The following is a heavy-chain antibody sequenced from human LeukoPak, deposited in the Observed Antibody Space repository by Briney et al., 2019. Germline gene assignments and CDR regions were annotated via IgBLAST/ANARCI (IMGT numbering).Heavy chain of an antibody. J-gene: IGHJ4*02. CDR1: GYSFTTYW. Sequence: GESLKISCKGSGYSFTTYWIGWVRQMPGKGLEWMGIIYPGDSDTRYSPSFQGQVTISVDKSISTAYLQWGSMKASDTAMYYCARRPGSITAAETYYFDYWGQGTLVTVSS. CDR3: ARRPGSITAAETYYFDY. D-gene: IGHD6-13*01. V-gene: IGHV5-51*01. CDR2: IYPGDSDT.